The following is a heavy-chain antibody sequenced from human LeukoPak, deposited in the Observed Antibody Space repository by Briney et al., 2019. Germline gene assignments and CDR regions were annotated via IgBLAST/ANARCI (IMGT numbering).Heavy chain of an antibody. CDR2: I. J-gene: IGHJ4*02. CDR3: AKVAKYYYGSETYYFFEH. D-gene: IGHD3-10*01. CDR1: GFTFNLYW. V-gene: IGHV3-7*01. Sequence: GGSLRLSCAVSGFTFNLYWMTWVRQAPGKGLEWVANIKGRFTISRDNAKNSLYLQMNSLRVEDTAVYYCAKVAKYYYGSETYYFFEHWGQGTPVTASS.